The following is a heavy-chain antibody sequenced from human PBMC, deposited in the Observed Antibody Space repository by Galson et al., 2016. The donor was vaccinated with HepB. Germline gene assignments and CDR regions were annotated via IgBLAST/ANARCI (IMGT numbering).Heavy chain of an antibody. CDR2: TYYRSKWYH. V-gene: IGHV6-1*01. Sequence: CAISGDSVSSNDAAWNWIRPSPSRGLEWLGRTYYRSKWYHDYVAAVKSRITINPDTSKNQFSLQLNSVTPDDTAVYYCARGPTFLDYWGQGTLVTVSS. CDR1: GDSVSSNDAA. D-gene: IGHD2/OR15-2a*01. J-gene: IGHJ4*02. CDR3: ARGPTFLDY.